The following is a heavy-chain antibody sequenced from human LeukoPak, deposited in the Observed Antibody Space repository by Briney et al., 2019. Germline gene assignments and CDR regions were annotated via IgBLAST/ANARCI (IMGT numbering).Heavy chain of an antibody. J-gene: IGHJ4*02. CDR1: GGTFSSYA. V-gene: IGHV1-69*04. Sequence: SAKVSCKASGGTFSSYAISWVRQAPGQGLEWMGRIIPILGIANYAQKFQGRVTITADKSTSTAYMELSSLRSEDTAVYYCARDTVTTDYFDYWGQGTLVTVSS. D-gene: IGHD4-11*01. CDR2: IIPILGIA. CDR3: ARDTVTTDYFDY.